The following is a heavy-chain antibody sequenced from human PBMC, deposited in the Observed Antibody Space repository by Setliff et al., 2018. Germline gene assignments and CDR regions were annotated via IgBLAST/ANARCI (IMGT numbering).Heavy chain of an antibody. Sequence: SETLSLTCTVSGGSISSYYWSWIRQPAGKGLEWIGHIYIGGSANYNPSLKSRVTMSIDTSKNQFSLKLNPVTAADMAVYYCAREQWLDPPGYYYIDVWAKGTTVTVSS. D-gene: IGHD6-19*01. CDR3: AREQWLDPPGYYYIDV. CDR2: IYIGGSA. CDR1: GGSISSYY. J-gene: IGHJ6*03. V-gene: IGHV4-4*07.